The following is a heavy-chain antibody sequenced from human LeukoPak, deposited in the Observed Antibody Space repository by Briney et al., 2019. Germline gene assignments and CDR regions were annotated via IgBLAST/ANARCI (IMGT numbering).Heavy chain of an antibody. Sequence: SETLSLTCTVSGGSISSSSYYWGWIRQPPGKGLEWIGSIYYSGSTFYNPSLKSRVTISVDTSKNQSSLKLSSVTAADTAVYYCARVYSSSRRTDIFDYWGQGTLVTVSS. CDR1: GGSISSSSYY. J-gene: IGHJ4*02. V-gene: IGHV4-39*07. D-gene: IGHD6-13*01. CDR3: ARVYSSSRRTDIFDY. CDR2: IYYSGST.